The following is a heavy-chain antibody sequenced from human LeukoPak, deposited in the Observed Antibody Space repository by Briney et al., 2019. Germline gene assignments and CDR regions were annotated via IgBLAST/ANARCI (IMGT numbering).Heavy chain of an antibody. CDR1: GLTFTDFA. V-gene: IGHV3-23*01. Sequence: GGSLRLSCEASGLTFTDFAINWVRQAPGKGPEWVSAISASGGSSFYADSVKGRFTISRDNSKNTLYLQMNSLRADDTAVYYCAKVETSYYDSSGYYPFDSWGQETLVTVSS. CDR2: ISASGGSS. CDR3: AKVETSYYDSSGYYPFDS. J-gene: IGHJ4*02. D-gene: IGHD3-22*01.